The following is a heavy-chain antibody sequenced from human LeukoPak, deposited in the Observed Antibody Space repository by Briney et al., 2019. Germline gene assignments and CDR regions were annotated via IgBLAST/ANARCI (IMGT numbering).Heavy chain of an antibody. CDR2: ISYDGSNK. J-gene: IGHJ4*02. D-gene: IGHD6-19*01. CDR1: GLTFSSYA. Sequence: GGSLRLSCSVSGLTFSSYAMTWVRQAPGKGLEWVAVISYDGSNKYYADSVKGRFTISRDNSKNTLYLQMNSLRAEDTAVYYCARDADDRGIAVAGLMYYWGQGTLVTVSS. CDR3: ARDADDRGIAVAGLMYY. V-gene: IGHV3-30*04.